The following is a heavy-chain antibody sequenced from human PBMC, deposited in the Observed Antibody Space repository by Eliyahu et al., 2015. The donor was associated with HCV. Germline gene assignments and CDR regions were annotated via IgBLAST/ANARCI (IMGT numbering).Heavy chain of an antibody. J-gene: IGHJ4*02. V-gene: IGHV1-18*01. Sequence: VQLVQSGAEVKMPGASVKVSCKASGYTFSTYGISWVRQAPGQGLEWMGWITIYDDSVNCVQKFRDRVNMTTDTSTTTAYLELSNLRSEDTAVYYCSTYWGSPWYYFDDWGQGTLITVSS. D-gene: IGHD2-21*01. CDR3: STYWGSPWYYFDD. CDR2: ITIYDDSV. CDR1: GYTFSTYG.